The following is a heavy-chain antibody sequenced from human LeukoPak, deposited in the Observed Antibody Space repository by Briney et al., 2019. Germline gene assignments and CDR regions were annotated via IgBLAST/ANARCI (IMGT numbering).Heavy chain of an antibody. V-gene: IGHV4-59*01. J-gene: IGHJ4*02. D-gene: IGHD2-2*01. Sequence: SETLSLTCTVSGGSISRYYGSWIRQSPGKALEWIGFIYYSGSTTYNPYLKSRVTISVDTYKTQFSLKLSSVTATDTAVYYCARDKKGTSCYDYWGQGTLVTVSS. CDR2: IYYSGST. CDR3: ARDKKGTSCYDY. CDR1: GGSISRYY.